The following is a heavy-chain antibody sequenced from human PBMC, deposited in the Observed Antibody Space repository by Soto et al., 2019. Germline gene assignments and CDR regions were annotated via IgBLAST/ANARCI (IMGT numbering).Heavy chain of an antibody. J-gene: IGHJ4*02. Sequence: GGSLRLSCAASGFTFSSYWMSWVRQAPGKGLEWVANIKQDGSEKYYVDSVKGRFTISRDNAKNSLYLQMNSLRSEDTAVYYCARGSGPMIAWHWGQGTLVTVSS. D-gene: IGHD3-22*01. CDR3: ARGSGPMIAWH. CDR1: GFTFSSYW. CDR2: IKQDGSEK. V-gene: IGHV3-7*02.